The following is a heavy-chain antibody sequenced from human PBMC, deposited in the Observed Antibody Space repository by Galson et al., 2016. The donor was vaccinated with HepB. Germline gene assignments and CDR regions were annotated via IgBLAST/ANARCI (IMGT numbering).Heavy chain of an antibody. CDR3: AAMEVVSIWGMDS. Sequence: TLSLTCTVSGDSINNGPYYWGWIRQPPGKGLEWVGSLYSSGRTHYNPSLKSRITISVDTSKNQFSLRLNSVTAADTAVYYCAAMEVVSIWGMDSWGQGALVTVSS. J-gene: IGHJ4*02. V-gene: IGHV4-39*07. CDR1: GDSINNGPYY. CDR2: LYSSGRT. D-gene: IGHD3-16*01.